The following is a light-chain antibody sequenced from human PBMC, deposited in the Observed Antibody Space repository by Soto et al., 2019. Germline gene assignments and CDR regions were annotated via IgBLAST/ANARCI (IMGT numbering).Light chain of an antibody. V-gene: IGLV1-47*01. CDR3: GRGVERRGGGGR. J-gene: IGLJ2*01. CDR2: RNN. Sequence: QSVLTQPPSASGTPGQRVTISCSGSSSNIGSNYVYWSQQLPGTAPKLLIYRNNQRPSGVPDRFSGSKSGTSASLAISGLRAGEGGDYYGGRGVERRGGGGRFGGGTNHTVL. CDR1: SSNIGSNY.